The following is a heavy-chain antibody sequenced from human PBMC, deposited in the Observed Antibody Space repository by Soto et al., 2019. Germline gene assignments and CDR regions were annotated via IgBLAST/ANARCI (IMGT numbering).Heavy chain of an antibody. CDR1: GFTFSSYE. Sequence: GGSLRLSCAASGFTFSSYEMNWVRQAPGKGLEWVSYISSSGSTIYYADSVKGRFTISRDNAKNSLYLQMNSLRAEDTAVYYCARDPDIGDIAAAGTNYYGMDVWGQGTTVTVSS. CDR3: ARDPDIGDIAAAGTNYYGMDV. J-gene: IGHJ6*02. D-gene: IGHD6-13*01. V-gene: IGHV3-48*03. CDR2: ISSSGSTI.